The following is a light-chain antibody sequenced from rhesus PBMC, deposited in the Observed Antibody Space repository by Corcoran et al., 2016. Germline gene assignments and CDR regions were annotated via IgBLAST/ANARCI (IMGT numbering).Light chain of an antibody. V-gene: IGKV1-74*01. J-gene: IGKJ2*01. CDR1: ENVNNY. CDR3: QHSYGTPYS. CDR2: AAS. Sequence: DIQMTQSPSSLSASVGDRVTITCRASENVNNYLHWYQQKPGKAPKLLIYAASTLQSGVPSRLSGSGSGTDYTFTISSLPPEDVATYYCQHSYGTPYSFGQGTKVEIK.